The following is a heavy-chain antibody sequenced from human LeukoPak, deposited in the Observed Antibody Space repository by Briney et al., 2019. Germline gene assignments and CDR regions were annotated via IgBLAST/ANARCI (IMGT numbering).Heavy chain of an antibody. CDR1: GYTFTGYY. V-gene: IGHV1-2*02. D-gene: IGHD3-22*01. Sequence: ASVKVSCKASGYTFTGYYMHWVRQAPGQGLEWMGWINPNSGGTNYAQKFQGRVTMTRDTSISTDYMELSRLRSDDTAVYYCAREVDSSGYYYVFPPDYWGQGTLVTVSS. J-gene: IGHJ4*02. CDR2: INPNSGGT. CDR3: AREVDSSGYYYVFPPDY.